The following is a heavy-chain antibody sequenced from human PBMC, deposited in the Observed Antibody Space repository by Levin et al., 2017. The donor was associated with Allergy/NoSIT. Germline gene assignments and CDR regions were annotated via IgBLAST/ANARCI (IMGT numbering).Heavy chain of an antibody. Sequence: LSLPCAASGFTFTTYWMTWVRQAPGKGLEWVANIKQDGSETYYVDSVKGRFTISRDNGKNSVYLQMNSLRVDDTAVYYCAREEGWGYHFGMDVWGQGTTVTVSS. CDR3: AREEGWGYHFGMDV. D-gene: IGHD6-19*01. V-gene: IGHV3-7*01. J-gene: IGHJ6*02. CDR2: IKQDGSET. CDR1: GFTFTTYW.